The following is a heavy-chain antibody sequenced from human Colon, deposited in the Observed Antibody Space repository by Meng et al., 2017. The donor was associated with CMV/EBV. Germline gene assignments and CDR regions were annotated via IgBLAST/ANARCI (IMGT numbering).Heavy chain of an antibody. V-gene: IGHV1-46*01. CDR2: INPSGGST. D-gene: IGHD3-3*01. CDR1: GYTFTSYD. J-gene: IGHJ6*02. Sequence: ASVKVSCKASGYTFTSYDINWVRQAPGQGLEWMGIINPSGGSTSYAQKFQGRVTMTRDTSTSTVYMELSSLRSEDTAVYYCVRESPDPVLRFLEWLLYNGMDVWGQGTTVTVSS. CDR3: VRESPDPVLRFLEWLLYNGMDV.